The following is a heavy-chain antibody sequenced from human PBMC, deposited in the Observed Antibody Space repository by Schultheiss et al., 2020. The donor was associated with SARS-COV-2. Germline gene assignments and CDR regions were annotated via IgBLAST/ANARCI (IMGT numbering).Heavy chain of an antibody. CDR3: AIGNPGSLDY. CDR2: IYYSGTT. J-gene: IGHJ4*02. Sequence: SETLSLTCTVSGDSISSYYWSWIRQPPGKGLEWIGYIYYSGTTNYNPSLKSRVTISVDTSKNQFSLKLNSVTAADTAMYYCAIGNPGSLDYWGQGTLVTVSS. CDR1: GDSISSYY. D-gene: IGHD4-23*01. V-gene: IGHV4-59*08.